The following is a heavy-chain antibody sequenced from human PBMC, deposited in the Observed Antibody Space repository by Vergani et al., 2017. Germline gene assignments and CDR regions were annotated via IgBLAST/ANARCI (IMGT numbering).Heavy chain of an antibody. V-gene: IGHV3-73*01. J-gene: IGHJ4*02. D-gene: IGHD4-11*01. CDR2: IRSKDNSYET. CDR3: ARLGGVDYSNYFY. CDR1: GFTFSGSA. Sequence: EVQLVESGGGLVQPGGSLKLSCAASGFTFSGSAMHWVRQASGKGLEWVGRIRSKDNSYETAYAASVKGRFTISRDDSKNTAYLQMNSLKTEDTAVYYCARLGGVDYSNYFYWGQGTLVTVSS.